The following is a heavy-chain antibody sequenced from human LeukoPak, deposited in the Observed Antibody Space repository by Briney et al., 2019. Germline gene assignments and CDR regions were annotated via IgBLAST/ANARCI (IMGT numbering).Heavy chain of an antibody. J-gene: IGHJ4*02. D-gene: IGHD4-17*01. CDR1: GGSISSSSYY. V-gene: IGHV4-39*01. CDR3: ARLDYGDESYFDY. CDR2: IYYSGST. Sequence: PSETLSLTCTVSGGSISSSSYYWGWLRQPPGTGLEWIGSIYYSGSTYYNPSLKSRVTISVDTSKNQFSLKLSSVTAADTAVYYCARLDYGDESYFDYWGQGTLVTVSS.